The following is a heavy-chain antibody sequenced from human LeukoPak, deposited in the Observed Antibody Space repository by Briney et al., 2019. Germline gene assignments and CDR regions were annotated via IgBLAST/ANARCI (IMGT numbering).Heavy chain of an antibody. Sequence: GGSLRLSCAASGFPFRDYAMHWVRQPPGKGLEWVSGISWYGGNIVHADSVKGRFTISRDNAKNSLYLQMNSLRVEDTALYYCAKGSSNWRNFDCWGQGTLVTVSS. D-gene: IGHD4-4*01. CDR3: AKGSSNWRNFDC. CDR1: GFPFRDYA. V-gene: IGHV3-9*01. CDR2: ISWYGGNI. J-gene: IGHJ4*02.